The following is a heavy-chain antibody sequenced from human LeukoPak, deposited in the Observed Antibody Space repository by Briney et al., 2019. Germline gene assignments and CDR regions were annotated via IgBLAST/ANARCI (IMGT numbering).Heavy chain of an antibody. CDR2: VNPNSGDT. CDR3: ARGTGNSAALDI. V-gene: IGHV1-8*01. CDR1: GYTFTSSD. Sequence: ASVKVSCKASGYTFTSSDINWVRQATGQGLEWMGWVNPNSGDTGYAQKFQGRVTMTRNTSISTAYTELSSLRSEDTAVYYCARGTGNSAALDIWGQGTMVSVSS. J-gene: IGHJ3*02.